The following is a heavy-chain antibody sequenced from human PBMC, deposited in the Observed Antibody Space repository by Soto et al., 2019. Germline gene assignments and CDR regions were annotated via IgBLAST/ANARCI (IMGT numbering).Heavy chain of an antibody. J-gene: IGHJ5*02. Sequence: EVQLLESGGGLVQPGGSLRLSCAASGFTFSSYAMSWVRQAPGKGLEWVSAISGSGGSTYYADSVKGRFTISRDNSKNTLYLQMNSLRAEDTAVYHCANDPRGLTSWFDPWGQGTLVTVSS. CDR2: ISGSGGST. CDR3: ANDPRGLTSWFDP. V-gene: IGHV3-23*01. CDR1: GFTFSSYA.